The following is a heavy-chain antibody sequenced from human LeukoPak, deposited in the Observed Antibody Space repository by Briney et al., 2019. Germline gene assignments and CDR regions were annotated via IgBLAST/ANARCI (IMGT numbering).Heavy chain of an antibody. CDR1: GGSISSSSYY. CDR2: IYYSGST. Sequence: SETLSLTCTVSGGSISSSSYYWSWIRQPPGKGLEWIGYIYYSGSTDYNPSLKSRVTISLDTSKNQFSLKLSSVTAADTAVYYCAGRPRNTAMVTFTDYWGQGTLVTVSS. V-gene: IGHV4-61*01. CDR3: AGRPRNTAMVTFTDY. D-gene: IGHD5-18*01. J-gene: IGHJ4*02.